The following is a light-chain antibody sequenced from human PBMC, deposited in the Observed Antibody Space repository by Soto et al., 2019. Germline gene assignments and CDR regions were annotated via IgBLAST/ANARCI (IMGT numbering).Light chain of an antibody. Sequence: DIQMTQSPSSLSASVGDRVTITCRASQGIRHYLAWYQQKPGKVPKLLIYEASNLQSGVPSRFRGGGSGTEFTLTISSLQPEDVATYYCLQDYTYPYTFGQGTRLEIK. J-gene: IGKJ5*01. CDR3: LQDYTYPYT. V-gene: IGKV1-27*01. CDR1: QGIRHY. CDR2: EAS.